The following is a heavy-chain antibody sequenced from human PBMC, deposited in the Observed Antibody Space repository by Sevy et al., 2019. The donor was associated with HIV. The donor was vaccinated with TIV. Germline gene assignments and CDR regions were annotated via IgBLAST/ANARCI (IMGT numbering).Heavy chain of an antibody. J-gene: IGHJ4*02. CDR2: ISGSGSYI. D-gene: IGHD3-10*02. V-gene: IGHV3-21*01. CDR3: VREAANVRYFDY. Sequence: GGSLRLSCATSGFHFNYHDMHWVRQAPGKGLEWVSSISGSGSYIYYADSVQGRVAISRDNAKSSLYLQMNSLRAEDTAVYYCVREAANVRYFDYWGQGTLVTVSS. CDR1: GFHFNYHD.